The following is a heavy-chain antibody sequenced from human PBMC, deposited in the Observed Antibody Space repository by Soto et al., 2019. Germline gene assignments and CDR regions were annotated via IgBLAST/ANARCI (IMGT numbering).Heavy chain of an antibody. CDR2: ISSSSSTI. D-gene: IGHD3-22*01. V-gene: IGHV3-48*02. J-gene: IGHJ6*02. CDR1: GFTFSSYS. CDR3: ARKNTYYYDSSGRMDV. Sequence: EVQLVESGGGLVQPGGSLRLSCAASGFTFSSYSMNWVRQAPGKGLEWVSYISSSSSTIYYADSVKGRFTISRDNAKNSLYLQMNSLRDEDTAVYYCARKNTYYYDSSGRMDVWGRGTTVTVSS.